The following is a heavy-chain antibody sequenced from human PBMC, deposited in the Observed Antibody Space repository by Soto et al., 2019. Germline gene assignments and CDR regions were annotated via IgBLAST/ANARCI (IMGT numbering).Heavy chain of an antibody. CDR2: ITGSAGST. D-gene: IGHD3-22*01. CDR1: GFTFSSYA. CDR3: ARGRNMWLRFDVGY. V-gene: IGHV3-23*01. Sequence: EVQLLESGGGLVQPGGSLRLSCAASGFTFSSYAMSWVRQAPGKGLEWVSSITGSAGSTYYADSVKGRFTISSDNSKKTLYLQMISMSAEDAAVYYCARGRNMWLRFDVGYWGQGTLVTASS. J-gene: IGHJ4*02.